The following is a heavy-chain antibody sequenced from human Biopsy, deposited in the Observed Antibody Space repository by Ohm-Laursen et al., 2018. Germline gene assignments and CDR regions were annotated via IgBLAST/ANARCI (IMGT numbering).Heavy chain of an antibody. Sequence: QTLSLTCAVSGGSISSFYWTWIRQPPGKGPEWIGFISNSGNTNYNPSLKSRVTISADTSKNQFSLKLGSVTVADTAVFYCARRGSGGRSFDYWGQGSLVTVSS. D-gene: IGHD2-15*01. CDR2: ISNSGNT. J-gene: IGHJ4*02. V-gene: IGHV4-59*08. CDR1: GGSISSFY. CDR3: ARRGSGGRSFDY.